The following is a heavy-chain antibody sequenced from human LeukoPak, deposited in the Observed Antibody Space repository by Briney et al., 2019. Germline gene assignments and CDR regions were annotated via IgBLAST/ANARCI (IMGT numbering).Heavy chain of an antibody. V-gene: IGHV2-70*11. J-gene: IGHJ4*02. CDR1: GFSLSTSGMC. D-gene: IGHD6-19*01. CDR3: ARSIAVAASFDY. CDR2: IDWDDDK. Sequence: ASGPALVKPTQTLTLTCTFSGFSLSTSGMCVSWIRQPPGKALEWLARIDWDDDKYYSTSLKTRLTVSKDTSKNQVVLTMTNMDPVDTATYYCARSIAVAASFDYWGQGTLVTVSS.